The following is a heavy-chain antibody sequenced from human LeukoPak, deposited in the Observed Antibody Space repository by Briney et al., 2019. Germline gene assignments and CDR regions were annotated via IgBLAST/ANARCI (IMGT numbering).Heavy chain of an antibody. V-gene: IGHV3-30-3*01. CDR3: ARDTTVKSYYYYGMDV. D-gene: IGHD4-17*01. Sequence: GRSLRLSCAASGFTFSSYAMHWVRQAPGKGLEWVAVISYDGSNKYYADSVKGRFTISRDNSKNTLYLQMNSLRAEDTAVYYCARDTTVKSYYYYGMDVWGQGTTVTVSS. J-gene: IGHJ6*02. CDR2: ISYDGSNK. CDR1: GFTFSSYA.